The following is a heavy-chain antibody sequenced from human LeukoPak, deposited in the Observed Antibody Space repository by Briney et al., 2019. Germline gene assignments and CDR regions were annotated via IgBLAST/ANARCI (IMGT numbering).Heavy chain of an antibody. CDR1: GFTFSSYA. D-gene: IGHD6-6*01. Sequence: GGSLRLSCAASGFTFSSYAMHWVRQAPGKGLEWVAVISYDGSNKYYADSVKGRFTISRDNSKNTLYLQMNSLRAEDTAVYYCARPSIAARPRYFDYWGQGTLVTVSS. CDR2: ISYDGSNK. CDR3: ARPSIAARPRYFDY. J-gene: IGHJ4*02. V-gene: IGHV3-30-3*01.